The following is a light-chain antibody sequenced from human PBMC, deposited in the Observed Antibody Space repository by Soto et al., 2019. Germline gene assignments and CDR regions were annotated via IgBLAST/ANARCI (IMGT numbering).Light chain of an antibody. CDR1: SSDIGRYNY. V-gene: IGLV2-14*01. CDR3: SSYISSSTYV. Sequence: LTQPASVSGSPGQSITISCTGTSSDIGRYNYVSWYQQYPGKAPKFMIYDVSNRPSGVSNRFSGSKSGDTASLTISGLQAEDEADYYCSSYISSSTYVFGTGTKVTVL. CDR2: DVS. J-gene: IGLJ1*01.